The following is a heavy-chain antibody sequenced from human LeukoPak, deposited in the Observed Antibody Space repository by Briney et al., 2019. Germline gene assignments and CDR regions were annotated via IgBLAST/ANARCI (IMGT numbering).Heavy chain of an antibody. CDR3: VKVTTDGVFDY. J-gene: IGHJ4*02. Sequence: GGTLRLSCAASGFTFSSYGMSWVRQAPGKGLEWVSAISGSGGSTYYADSVKGRFTISRDNSKNTLYLQMNSLRAEDTAVYYCVKVTTDGVFDYWGQGTLVTVSS. V-gene: IGHV3-23*01. D-gene: IGHD4-11*01. CDR1: GFTFSSYG. CDR2: ISGSGGST.